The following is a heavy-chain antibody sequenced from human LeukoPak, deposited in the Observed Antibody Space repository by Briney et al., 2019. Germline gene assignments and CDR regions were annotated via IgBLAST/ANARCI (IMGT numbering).Heavy chain of an antibody. CDR1: GFTFSSSD. V-gene: IGHV3-21*01. CDR2: ISSSSSLI. D-gene: IGHD6-13*01. J-gene: IGHJ4*02. Sequence: GGSLRLSYAASGFTFSSSDMDWVRQAPGKGLEWVASISSSSSLIYYTDSVKGRFTISRDNAKNSLYLQMNSLRAEDTAVYFCAKEGRSTTPGYWGQGTLVTVSS. CDR3: AKEGRSTTPGY.